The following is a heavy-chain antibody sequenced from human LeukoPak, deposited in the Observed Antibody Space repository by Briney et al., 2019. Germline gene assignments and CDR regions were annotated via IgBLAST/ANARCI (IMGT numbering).Heavy chain of an antibody. J-gene: IGHJ6*03. CDR2: ISAYNGNT. V-gene: IGHV1-18*01. D-gene: IGHD2-8*01. CDR3: AREMLGYANYYYMDV. CDR1: GYTFTSYG. Sequence: ASVKVSCKGSGYTFTSYGISWVRQAPGQRLEWMGWISAYNGNTNYAQKLQGRVTMTTDTSTSTAYMELRSLRSDDTAVYYCAREMLGYANYYYMDVWGKGTTVTVSS.